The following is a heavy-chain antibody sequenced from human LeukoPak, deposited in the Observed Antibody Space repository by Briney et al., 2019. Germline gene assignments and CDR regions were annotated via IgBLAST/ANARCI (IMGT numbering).Heavy chain of an antibody. CDR2: INPNGGDT. Sequence: ASVKVSCKASGYTFTGYYMHWVRQAPGQGLQWMGWINPNGGDTNYAQKFQGRVTMTRDTSISTAYMELSRLRSDDTAVYYCARTPDYGDYVSDYWGQGTLVTVSS. J-gene: IGHJ4*02. CDR3: ARTPDYGDYVSDY. V-gene: IGHV1-2*02. D-gene: IGHD4-17*01. CDR1: GYTFTGYY.